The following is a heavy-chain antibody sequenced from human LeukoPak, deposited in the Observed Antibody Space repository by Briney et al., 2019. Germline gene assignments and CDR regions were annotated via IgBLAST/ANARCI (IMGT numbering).Heavy chain of an antibody. J-gene: IGHJ4*02. CDR1: GFTFSSFS. V-gene: IGHV3-21*01. Sequence: GGSLRLSCAASGFTFSSFSMNWVRQAPGKGLEWVASIRTTTGNIYYADSVKGRFTISRDNAKNSLYLQMNSLRADDTAVYYCARDCSRTDCYPYWGQGTLVTVSS. D-gene: IGHD2-2*01. CDR3: ARDCSRTDCYPY. CDR2: IRTTTGNI.